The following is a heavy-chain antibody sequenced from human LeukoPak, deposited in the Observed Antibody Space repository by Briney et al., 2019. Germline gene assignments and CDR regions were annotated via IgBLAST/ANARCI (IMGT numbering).Heavy chain of an antibody. CDR2: ISAYNGNT. D-gene: IGHD5-18*01. CDR1: GYTFTSYG. Sequence: GASVKVSCKASGYTFTSYGISWVRQAPGQGLEWMGWISAYNGNTNYAQKLQGRVTMTTDTSTSTAYMELRSLRSDDTAVYYCARAVRAGDTAMAPFDYWGQGTLVTVSS. J-gene: IGHJ4*02. V-gene: IGHV1-18*01. CDR3: ARAVRAGDTAMAPFDY.